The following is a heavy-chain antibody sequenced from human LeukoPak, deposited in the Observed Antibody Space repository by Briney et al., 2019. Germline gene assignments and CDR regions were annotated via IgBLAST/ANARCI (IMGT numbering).Heavy chain of an antibody. J-gene: IGHJ6*02. CDR1: GFPLSRLR. CDR2: INKEGNEE. Sequence: GGSLRLSCAVSGFPLSRLRMRGVRPPPGKAPEWVANINKEGNEEHFVDSVKGRFTVSRDNAKNPLFLQMNSLRVEDTAVYYCATYKNWVAGDVWGQGTTVSVSS. D-gene: IGHD7-27*01. V-gene: IGHV3-7*01. CDR3: ATYKNWVAGDV.